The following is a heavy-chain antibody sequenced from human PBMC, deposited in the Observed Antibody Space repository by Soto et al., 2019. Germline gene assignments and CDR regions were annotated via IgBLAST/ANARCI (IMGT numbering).Heavy chain of an antibody. V-gene: IGHV3-30-3*01. CDR1: GFNFKAYG. CDR2: ISTDGTNQ. J-gene: IGHJ4*02. CDR3: AVGGGDLALTPFDY. Sequence: GSLRLSCVASGFNFKAYGMHWVRQAPGKGLEWVAVISTDGTNQHHADSVKGRFTISRDNFKNTLYLQMNSLRPEDTAVYFCAVGGGDLALTPFDYWGQGTVVTVS. D-gene: IGHD3-16*02.